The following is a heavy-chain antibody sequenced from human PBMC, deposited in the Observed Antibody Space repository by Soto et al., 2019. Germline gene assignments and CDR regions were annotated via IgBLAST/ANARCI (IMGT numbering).Heavy chain of an antibody. J-gene: IGHJ4*02. CDR2: IIPILGIA. D-gene: IGHD3-22*01. V-gene: IGHV1-69*10. CDR3: ARGKYYYDSSGYYYFDY. CDR1: GGTFSSYA. Sequence: ASVKVSCKASGGTFSSYAISWVRQAPGQGLEWMGGIIPILGIANYAQKFQGRVTITADKSTSTAYMELSSLRSEDTAVYYCARGKYYYDSSGYYYFDYRGQRTLVTVSS.